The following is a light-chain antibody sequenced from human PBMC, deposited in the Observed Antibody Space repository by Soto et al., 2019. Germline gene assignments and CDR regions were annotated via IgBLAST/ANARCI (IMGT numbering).Light chain of an antibody. Sequence: EIVLTQSPGTLSLSPGERATLSCRARQSVTSNYLAWYQQKPGQAPRLLIYGASSRATGIPDRFSGSGSGTDFTLSISRLEPEDFAVYYCQQYGSSPLTFGPGTKVDIK. CDR3: QQYGSSPLT. CDR1: QSVTSNY. J-gene: IGKJ3*01. CDR2: GAS. V-gene: IGKV3-20*01.